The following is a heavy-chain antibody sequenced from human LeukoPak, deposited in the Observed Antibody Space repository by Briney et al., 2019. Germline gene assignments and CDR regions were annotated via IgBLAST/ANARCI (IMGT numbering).Heavy chain of an antibody. V-gene: IGHV3-23*01. Sequence: GGSLRLSCAASGFTFSSYAMSWVRQAPGKGLEWVSLISGSGDSTYSADSVKGRFTLSRDSSKNTLSLQMNSLRAEDTAVYYCAKRGTVSSGWAFDYWGQGTLVTVSS. D-gene: IGHD6-19*01. J-gene: IGHJ4*02. CDR3: AKRGTVSSGWAFDY. CDR2: ISGSGDST. CDR1: GFTFSSYA.